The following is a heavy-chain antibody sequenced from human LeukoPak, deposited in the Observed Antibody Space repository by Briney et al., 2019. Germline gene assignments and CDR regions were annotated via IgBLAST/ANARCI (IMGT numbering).Heavy chain of an antibody. Sequence: MPSETLSLTCTVSGDSVNGYYWSWIRQPPGKGLEWVGYIYYNGHTNYSPSLESRTTMSIDPSRNQFSLKVRSVTAADTAVYYCARTYGDYQGYMDVWGKGTTVTVSS. CDR2: IYYNGHT. CDR1: GDSVNGYY. D-gene: IGHD4-17*01. J-gene: IGHJ6*03. V-gene: IGHV4-59*02. CDR3: ARTYGDYQGYMDV.